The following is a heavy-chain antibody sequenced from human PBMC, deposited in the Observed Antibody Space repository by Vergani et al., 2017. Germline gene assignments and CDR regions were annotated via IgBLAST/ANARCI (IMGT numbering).Heavy chain of an antibody. J-gene: IGHJ5*02. Sequence: QVQLVQSGAEVKKPGASVKVSCKASGYTFTSYYMHWVRQAPGQGLEWIGEINHSGSTNYNPSLKSRVTISVDTSKNQFSLKLSSVTAADTAVYYCARGRIEYQLLRRKNWFDPWGQGTLVTVSS. CDR3: ARGRIEYQLLRRKNWFDP. D-gene: IGHD2-2*01. CDR1: GYTFTSYY. V-gene: IGHV1-46*01. CDR2: INHSGST.